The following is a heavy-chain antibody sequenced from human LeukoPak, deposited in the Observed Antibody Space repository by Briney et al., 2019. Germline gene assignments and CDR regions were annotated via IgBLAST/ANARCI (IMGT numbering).Heavy chain of an antibody. CDR1: GYSISSGYY. D-gene: IGHD3-22*01. Sequence: SETLSLTCTVSGYSISSGYYWGWIRQPPGKGLEWIGEIYHSGSTNYNPSLKSRVTISVDKSKNQFSLKLSSVTAADTAVYYCARVRYDSSGYYAVWDYWGQGTLVTVSS. CDR3: ARVRYDSSGYYAVWDY. J-gene: IGHJ4*02. V-gene: IGHV4-38-2*02. CDR2: IYHSGST.